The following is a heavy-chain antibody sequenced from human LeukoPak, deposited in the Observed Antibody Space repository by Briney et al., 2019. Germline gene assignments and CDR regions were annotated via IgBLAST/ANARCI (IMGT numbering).Heavy chain of an antibody. Sequence: PGGSLRLSCAASGFTFSSYSMNWVRQAPGKGLEWVSYISSSSSTIYYADSVKGRFTISRDNAKNSLYLQMNSLRAEDTAVYYCASTSYYYDSSGYYPAWFDPWGQGTLVTVSS. D-gene: IGHD3-22*01. CDR3: ASTSYYYDSSGYYPAWFDP. CDR1: GFTFSSYS. J-gene: IGHJ5*02. V-gene: IGHV3-48*04. CDR2: ISSSSSTI.